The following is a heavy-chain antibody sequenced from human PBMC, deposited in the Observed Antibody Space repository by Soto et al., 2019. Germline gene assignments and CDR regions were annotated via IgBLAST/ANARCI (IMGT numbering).Heavy chain of an antibody. J-gene: IGHJ4*02. D-gene: IGHD3-22*01. CDR3: ARDLIDSSGPGYYFDY. CDR1: GGSISSGGYY. V-gene: IGHV4-31*03. CDR2: IYYSGST. Sequence: SETLSLTCTVSGGSISSGGYYWSWIRQHPGKGLEWIGYIYYSGSTYYNPSLKNRVTISLDTSKNQFSLKLSSVTAADTAVYYCARDLIDSSGPGYYFDYWGKGTLVTVS.